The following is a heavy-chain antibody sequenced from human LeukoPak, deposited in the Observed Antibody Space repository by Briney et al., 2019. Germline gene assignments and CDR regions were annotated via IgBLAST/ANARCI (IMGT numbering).Heavy chain of an antibody. Sequence: GGSLRLSCAAPGFTVSRYYMSWVRQAPGKGLEWVSIIYSAGDTFYADSVKGRFTVSRDNSQNTVYLQMNSLRAEDTAVFYCAKTDSSGYYYDYWGQGTLVTVSS. J-gene: IGHJ4*02. D-gene: IGHD3-22*01. CDR3: AKTDSSGYYYDY. V-gene: IGHV3-66*01. CDR2: IYSAGDT. CDR1: GFTVSRYY.